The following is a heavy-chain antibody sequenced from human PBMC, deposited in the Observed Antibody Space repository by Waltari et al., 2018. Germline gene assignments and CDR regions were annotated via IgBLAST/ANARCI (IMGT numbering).Heavy chain of an antibody. D-gene: IGHD2-2*01. CDR1: GFTFSSYW. CDR2: IKQDGSEK. Sequence: EVQLVESGGGLVQPGGSLRLSCAASGFTFSSYWMSWVRQAPGRGLEWVANIKQDGSEKYYVDSVKGRFTISRDNAKNSLYLQMNSLRAEDTAVYYCARAKGYCSSTSCYYFDYWGQGTLVTVSS. J-gene: IGHJ4*02. CDR3: ARAKGYCSSTSCYYFDY. V-gene: IGHV3-7*01.